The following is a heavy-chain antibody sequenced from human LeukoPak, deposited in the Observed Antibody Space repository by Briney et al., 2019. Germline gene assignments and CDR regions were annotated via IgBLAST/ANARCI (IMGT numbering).Heavy chain of an antibody. Sequence: SGGSLRLSCAASGFTFSSYAMHWVRQAPGKGLEWVAVISYDGSNKYYADSVKGRFTISRDNSKNTLYLQMNSLRAEDTAVYYCARGAREQWLVLGDYYYYGMDVWGQGTTVTVSS. J-gene: IGHJ6*02. CDR3: ARGAREQWLVLGDYYYYGMDV. D-gene: IGHD6-19*01. V-gene: IGHV3-30-3*01. CDR2: ISYDGSNK. CDR1: GFTFSSYA.